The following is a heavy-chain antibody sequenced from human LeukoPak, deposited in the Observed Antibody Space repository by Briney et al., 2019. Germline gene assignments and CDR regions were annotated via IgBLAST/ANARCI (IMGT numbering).Heavy chain of an antibody. CDR1: GGSISSYY. CDR3: ARSYYYGSGSYNY. CDR2: IYYSGST. D-gene: IGHD3-10*01. V-gene: IGHV4-59*04. Sequence: SETLSLTCTVSGGSISSYYWSWIRQPPGKGLEWIGSIYYSGSTYYNPSLKSRVTISVDTSKNQFSLELSSVTAADTAVYYCARSYYYGSGSYNYWGQGTLVTVSS. J-gene: IGHJ4*02.